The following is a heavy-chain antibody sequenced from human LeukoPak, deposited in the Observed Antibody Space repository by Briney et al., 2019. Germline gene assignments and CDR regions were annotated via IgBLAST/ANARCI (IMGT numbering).Heavy chain of an antibody. J-gene: IGHJ4*02. Sequence: ASVKVSCKXSGYTFTSYYMHWVRQAPGQGLEWMGIINPSGGSTSYAQRFQGRVTMTRDTSTSTVYMELSSLRSEDTAVYYCARVGAVAGRAPDYWGQGTLVTVSS. CDR1: GYTFTSYY. CDR3: ARVGAVAGRAPDY. CDR2: INPSGGST. V-gene: IGHV1-46*03. D-gene: IGHD6-19*01.